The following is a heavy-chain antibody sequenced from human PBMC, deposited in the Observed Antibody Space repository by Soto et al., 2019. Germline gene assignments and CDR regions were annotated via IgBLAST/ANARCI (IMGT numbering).Heavy chain of an antibody. D-gene: IGHD4-17*01. CDR3: ARGYDYGDYNYYYYYGMDV. Sequence: QVQLQESGPGLVKPSGTLSLTCAVSGGSISSSNWWSWVRQPPGKGLEWIGEIYHSGSTNYNPSLKSRVTISVDKSKNQFSLKLSSVTAADTAVYYCARGYDYGDYNYYYYYGMDVWGQGTTVTVSS. V-gene: IGHV4-4*02. CDR1: GGSISSSNW. J-gene: IGHJ6*02. CDR2: IYHSGST.